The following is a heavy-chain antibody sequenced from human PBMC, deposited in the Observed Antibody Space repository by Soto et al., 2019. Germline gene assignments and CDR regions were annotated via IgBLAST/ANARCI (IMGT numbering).Heavy chain of an antibody. CDR3: ARQRGSSSKNFDY. CDR1: GGSISGSSCY. Sequence: HWATLAQPCTDSGGSISGSSCYWSWIRQPPGKGLEWIGSSYYSGSTYYNPSLKSRVTISVDTSKNQFSLKLSSVTAADTAVYYCARQRGSSSKNFDYWGQGTLVTVSS. J-gene: IGHJ4*02. D-gene: IGHD6-6*01. V-gene: IGHV4-39*01. CDR2: SYYSGST.